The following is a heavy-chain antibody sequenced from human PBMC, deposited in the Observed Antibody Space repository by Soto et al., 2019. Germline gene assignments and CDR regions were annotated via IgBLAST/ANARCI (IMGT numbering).Heavy chain of an antibody. D-gene: IGHD6-13*01. CDR1: GGSISSSSYY. Sequence: QLQLQESGPGLVKPSETLSLTCTVSGGSISSSSYYWGWIRQPPGKGLEWIGGIYYSGSTYYNPSLKSRVTISVDTYNNQFSLKLSSVTAADTAVYYCARHKGIAAAAHRGWFDPWGQGTLVTVSS. CDR2: IYYSGST. CDR3: ARHKGIAAAAHRGWFDP. V-gene: IGHV4-39*01. J-gene: IGHJ5*02.